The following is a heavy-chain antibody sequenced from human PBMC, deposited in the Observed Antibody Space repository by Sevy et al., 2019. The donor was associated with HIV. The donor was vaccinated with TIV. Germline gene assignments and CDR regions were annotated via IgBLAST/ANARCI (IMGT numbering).Heavy chain of an antibody. V-gene: IGHV4-39*01. D-gene: IGHD3-3*01. CDR2: ISYSGNT. J-gene: IGHJ4*02. CDR3: AGSDLFNDFWSGYRTSGYFDF. CDR1: GDSISSSSYY. Sequence: SETLSLTCIVSGDSISSSSYYWGWIRQPPGKGLEWIASISYSGNTYYNPSLKSRTTMSIDTYKNQFFLTLNSVTAADAAVYYCAGSDLFNDFWSGYRTSGYFDFWGPGTLVTVSS.